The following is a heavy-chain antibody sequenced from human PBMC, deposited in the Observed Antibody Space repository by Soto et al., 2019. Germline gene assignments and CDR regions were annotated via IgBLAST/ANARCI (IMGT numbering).Heavy chain of an antibody. D-gene: IGHD2-2*02. V-gene: IGHV1-18*04. CDR1: GYTFTSYG. CDR3: ASGYCSSTSCYRGLKNYYYYYGMDV. Sequence: ASVKVSCKASGYTFTSYGISWVRQAPGQGLEWMGWISAYNGNTNYAQKLQGRVTMTADTSTSTAYMELRSLRSDDTAVYYCASGYCSSTSCYRGLKNYYYYYGMDVWGQGTTVTVSS. J-gene: IGHJ6*02. CDR2: ISAYNGNT.